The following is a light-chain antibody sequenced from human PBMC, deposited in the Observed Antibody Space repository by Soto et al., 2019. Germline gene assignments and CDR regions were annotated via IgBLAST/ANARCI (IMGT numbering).Light chain of an antibody. CDR1: QSVLYNSNNKNY. CDR2: WAS. Sequence: DIVMTQSPDSLAVSLGVRATINCKSSQSVLYNSNNKNYFAGYQQRPGQHPKLIIYWASTRASGVPDRFSGSGSVTDFTLTITSLQAEDVAVYHFQPYESTPPTLGQGTKWEIK. V-gene: IGKV4-1*01. J-gene: IGKJ2*01. CDR3: QPYESTPPT.